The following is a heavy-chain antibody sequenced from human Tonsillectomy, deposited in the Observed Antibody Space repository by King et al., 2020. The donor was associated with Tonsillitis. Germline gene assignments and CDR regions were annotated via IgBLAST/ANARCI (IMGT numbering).Heavy chain of an antibody. D-gene: IGHD3-22*01. CDR3: ARFGSRSRGSYYPEYFQH. V-gene: IGHV3-53*01. CDR2: IYSDGST. J-gene: IGHJ1*01. CDR1: GFIVTGNY. Sequence: QLVQSGGGLIQPGGSLRLSCAASGFIVTGNYMSWVRQAPGKGLEWVSSIYSDGSTYHADSVKGRFTISRDNSMNTVYLQMNSLRAEDTAVYYCARFGSRSRGSYYPEYFQHWGQGTLVTVSS.